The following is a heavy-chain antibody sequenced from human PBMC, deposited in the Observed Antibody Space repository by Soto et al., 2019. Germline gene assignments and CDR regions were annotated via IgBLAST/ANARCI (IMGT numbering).Heavy chain of an antibody. Sequence: ASVKVSCKVSGYTLTELSMHWVRQAPGKGLEWMGGFDPEDGETIYAQKFQGRVTMTEDTSTDTAYMELSSLRSEDTAVYHCATDYYDFWSGPTRAYYGMDVWGQGTTVTVSS. CDR3: ATDYYDFWSGPTRAYYGMDV. D-gene: IGHD3-3*01. CDR2: FDPEDGET. V-gene: IGHV1-24*01. CDR1: GYTLTELS. J-gene: IGHJ6*02.